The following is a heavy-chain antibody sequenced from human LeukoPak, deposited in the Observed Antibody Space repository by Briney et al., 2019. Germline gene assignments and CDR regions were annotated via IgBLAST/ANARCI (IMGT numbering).Heavy chain of an antibody. CDR3: ARDIGRVVDY. V-gene: IGHV3-23*01. CDR1: GFTFSSYA. CDR2: ISGSGGST. J-gene: IGHJ4*02. D-gene: IGHD3-16*02. Sequence: GGSLRLSCAASGFTFSSYAMSWVRQAPGKGLEWVSAISGSGGSTYYADAVKGRFTISRDNAKNSLYLQMNSLRADDTAVYYCARDIGRVVDYWGQGTLVTVSS.